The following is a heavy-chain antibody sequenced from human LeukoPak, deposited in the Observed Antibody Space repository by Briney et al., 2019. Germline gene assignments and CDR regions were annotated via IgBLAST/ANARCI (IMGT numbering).Heavy chain of an antibody. J-gene: IGHJ4*02. CDR3: AKDGAWLRFDD. CDR2: ISGSGSTT. D-gene: IGHD5-12*01. Sequence: GGSLRLSCAASGVTFSSFAMSWVRQAPGKGLEWVSAISGSGSTTYYADSVKGRFTISRANSKNTLYLQMKNLRAEDTAVYYCAKDGAWLRFDDWGQGILVTVSS. CDR1: GVTFSSFA. V-gene: IGHV3-23*01.